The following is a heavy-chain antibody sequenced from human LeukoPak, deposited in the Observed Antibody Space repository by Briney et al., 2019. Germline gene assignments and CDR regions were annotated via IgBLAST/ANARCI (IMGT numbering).Heavy chain of an antibody. CDR2: ISYDGSNK. CDR3: AKDLNVVALRITMVRGVDDAFDI. CDR1: GFTFSSYG. J-gene: IGHJ3*02. Sequence: GGSLRLSCAASGFTFSSYGMHWVRQAPGKGLEWVAVISYDGSNKYYADSVKGRFTISRDNSKNTLYLQMNSLRAEDTAVYYCAKDLNVVALRITMVRGVDDAFDIWGQGTMVTVSS. V-gene: IGHV3-30*18. D-gene: IGHD3-10*01.